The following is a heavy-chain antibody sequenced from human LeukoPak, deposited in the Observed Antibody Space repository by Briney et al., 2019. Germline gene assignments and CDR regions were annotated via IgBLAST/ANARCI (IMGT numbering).Heavy chain of an antibody. CDR3: ARHVGVGKYYFDY. J-gene: IGHJ4*02. CDR2: MYYSGSS. CDR1: GDSVSSSGYF. D-gene: IGHD4-23*01. V-gene: IGHV4-39*01. Sequence: ASETLSLTCTVSGDSVSSSGYFWAWIRQPPGKGQEWIGSMYYSGSSYYNPSLKSRVTISVDTSKNQFSLKLSSVTAADTAMYYCARHVGVGKYYFDYWGQGTLVTVSS.